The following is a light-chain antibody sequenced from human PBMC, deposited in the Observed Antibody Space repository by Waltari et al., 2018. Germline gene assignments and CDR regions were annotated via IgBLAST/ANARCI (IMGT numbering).Light chain of an antibody. CDR1: SSDVGGYNY. CDR2: EVS. J-gene: IGLJ2*01. CDR3: SSYAGSNNLI. V-gene: IGLV2-8*01. Sequence: QSALTQPPSASGSPGQSVTISCTGTSSDVGGYNYVPWYQQHPGKAPKLMIYEVSNRPSGVPDRFSGSKSGNTASLTVSGLQAEDEADYYCSSYAGSNNLIFGGGTKLTVL.